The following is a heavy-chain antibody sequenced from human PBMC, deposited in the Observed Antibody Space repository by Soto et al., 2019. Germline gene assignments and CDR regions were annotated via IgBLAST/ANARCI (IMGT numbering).Heavy chain of an antibody. J-gene: IGHJ6*02. CDR1: GDSVSSNSAA. CDR2: TYYRSKWYN. Sequence: QTLSLTCAISGDSVSSNSAAWNWIRQSPSRGLEWLGRTYYRSKWYNDYAVSVKSRITINPDTSKNQFSLQLNSVTPEDTAVYYCARDSGPSCSSTSCYTYFAFGMDVWGQGTTVTVSS. CDR3: ARDSGPSCSSTSCYTYFAFGMDV. D-gene: IGHD2-2*02. V-gene: IGHV6-1*01.